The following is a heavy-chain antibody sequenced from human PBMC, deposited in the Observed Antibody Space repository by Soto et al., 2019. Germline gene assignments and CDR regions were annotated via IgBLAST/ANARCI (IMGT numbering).Heavy chain of an antibody. D-gene: IGHD2-2*01. CDR2: ISYDGSNK. J-gene: IGHJ4*02. Sequence: GGSLRLSCAASGFSFSSYAIHWVRQAPGKGLEWVAVISYDGSNKYYARSVKGRFTISRDNSKNKLYLQMSGVRAEDTAVYYCARGPSSLTRFDYWGQGTLVTVSS. CDR3: ARGPSSLTRFDY. V-gene: IGHV3-30-3*01. CDR1: GFSFSSYA.